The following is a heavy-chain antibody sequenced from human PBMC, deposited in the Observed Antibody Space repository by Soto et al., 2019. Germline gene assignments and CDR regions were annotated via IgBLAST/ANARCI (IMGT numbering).Heavy chain of an antibody. CDR3: ARDRCSSTSCWNYGMDV. J-gene: IGHJ6*02. CDR1: GGTFSSYA. CDR2: IIPIFGTA. Sequence: QVQLVQSGAEVKKPGSSVKVSCKASGGTFSSYAISWVRQAPGQGLEWMGGIIPIFGTANYAQKFQGRVTITADESTSTAYMELSSLRSEDTAVYYCARDRCSSTSCWNYGMDVWGQGTMVTVSS. D-gene: IGHD2-2*01. V-gene: IGHV1-69*01.